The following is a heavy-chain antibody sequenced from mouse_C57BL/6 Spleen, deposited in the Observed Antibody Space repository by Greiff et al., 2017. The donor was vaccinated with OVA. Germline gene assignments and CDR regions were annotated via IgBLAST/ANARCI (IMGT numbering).Heavy chain of an antibody. CDR2: IGSDGST. D-gene: IGHD2-4*01. V-gene: IGHV2-6*03. J-gene: IGHJ4*01. CDR1: GFSLTSYG. Sequence: VKLQESGPGLVAPSQSLSITCTVSGFSLTSYGVHWVRQPPGKGLEWLVVIGSDGSTTYNSALKSRLSISKDNSKSQVFLKMNSLQTDDTAMYYCARDYDYDRGDAMDYWGQGTSVTVSS. CDR3: ARDYDYDRGDAMDY.